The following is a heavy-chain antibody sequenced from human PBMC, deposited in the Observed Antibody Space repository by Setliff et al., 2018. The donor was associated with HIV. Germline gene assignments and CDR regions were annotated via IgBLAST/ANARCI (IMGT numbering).Heavy chain of an antibody. J-gene: IGHJ4*02. D-gene: IGHD6-6*01. Sequence: SETLSLTCGISGGSFSGFYWAWIRQPPGKGLEWIGEINYSGKTNKNPSLKSRVTISADTPRTQFSLNLISVTAADTAVYYCARATYGSRAGTGLYFDSWGQGALVTV. CDR1: GGSFSGFY. V-gene: IGHV4-34*01. CDR2: INYSGKT. CDR3: ARATYGSRAGTGLYFDS.